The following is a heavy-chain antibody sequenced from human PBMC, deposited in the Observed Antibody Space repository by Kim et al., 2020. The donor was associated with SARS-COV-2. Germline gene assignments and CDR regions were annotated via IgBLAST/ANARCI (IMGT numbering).Heavy chain of an antibody. J-gene: IGHJ4*02. Sequence: ADSVKGRFTISRDNSKNTLYLQMNSLRAEDTAVYYCAKDRLRVPAAPWGYWGQGTLVTVSS. D-gene: IGHD2-2*01. CDR3: AKDRLRVPAAPWGY. V-gene: IGHV3-23*01.